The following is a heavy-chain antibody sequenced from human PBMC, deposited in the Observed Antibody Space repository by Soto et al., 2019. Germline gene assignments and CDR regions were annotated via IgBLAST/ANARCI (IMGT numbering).Heavy chain of an antibody. V-gene: IGHV3-48*02. CDR2: ISSSSTTL. CDR3: ARDPGDGMDV. Sequence: GGSLRLSCAASGLTFCIYSMNWVRQAPGKGLEWVSYISSSSTTLYYADSVKGRFTISRDNAKNSLYLQMHSLRDEDTAVYYCARDPGDGMDVWGQGTTVTVSS. J-gene: IGHJ6*02. D-gene: IGHD3-10*01. CDR1: GLTFCIYS.